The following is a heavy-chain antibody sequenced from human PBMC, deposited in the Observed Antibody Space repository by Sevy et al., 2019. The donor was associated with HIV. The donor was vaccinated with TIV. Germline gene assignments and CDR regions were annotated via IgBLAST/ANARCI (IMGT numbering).Heavy chain of an antibody. D-gene: IGHD2-2*01. CDR1: GFTFSSYS. Sequence: GGSLRLSCAASGFTFSSYSMNWVRQAPGKGLEWVSYISSSSSTIYYADSVKGRFTISRDNAKNSLYLQMNSLRDEDTAVYYCAGYCSSTSCYMPAPNWGQGSLVTVSS. J-gene: IGHJ4*02. CDR3: AGYCSSTSCYMPAPN. V-gene: IGHV3-48*02. CDR2: ISSSSSTI.